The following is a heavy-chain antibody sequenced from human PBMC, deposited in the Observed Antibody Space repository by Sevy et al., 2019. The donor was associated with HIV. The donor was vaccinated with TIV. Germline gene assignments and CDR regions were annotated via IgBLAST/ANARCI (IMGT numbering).Heavy chain of an antibody. Sequence: GGSLRLSCAASGFSLNSYWMSWVRQAPGKGLEWVANIKQDGSVKYYVDSVKGRFTISRDNTRNLLYLQMNSLRAEDTALYYCVRAIAADGSFWGQGTLVTVSS. D-gene: IGHD6-13*01. CDR2: IKQDGSVK. J-gene: IGHJ4*02. CDR3: VRAIAADGSF. V-gene: IGHV3-7*01. CDR1: GFSLNSYW.